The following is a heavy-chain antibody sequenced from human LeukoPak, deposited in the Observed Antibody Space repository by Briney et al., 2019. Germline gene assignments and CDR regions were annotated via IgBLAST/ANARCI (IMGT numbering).Heavy chain of an antibody. D-gene: IGHD2-15*01. J-gene: IGHJ5*02. V-gene: IGHV4-38-2*02. Sequence: SETLSLTCTVSGYSISSGYYWGWIRQPPGKGLEWIGSIYHSGSTYYNPSLKSRVTISVDTSKNQFSLKLSSVTAADTAVYYCATHCSGGSCYSDWFDPWGQGTLVTVSS. CDR3: ATHCSGGSCYSDWFDP. CDR2: IYHSGST. CDR1: GYSISSGYY.